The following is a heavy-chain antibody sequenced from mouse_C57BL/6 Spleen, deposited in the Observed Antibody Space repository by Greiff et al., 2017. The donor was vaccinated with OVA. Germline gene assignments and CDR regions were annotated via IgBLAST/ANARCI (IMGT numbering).Heavy chain of an antibody. CDR3: ARAGTNWYFDV. CDR2: INYDGSST. J-gene: IGHJ1*03. CDR1: GFTFSDYY. V-gene: IGHV5-16*01. Sequence: EVKLVESEGGLVQPGSSMKLSCTASGFTFSDYYMAWVRQVPEKGLEWVANINYDGSSTYYLDSLTSRFIISRDNAKYILYLQMSSLKSEDTATYYCARAGTNWYFDVWGTGTTVTVSS.